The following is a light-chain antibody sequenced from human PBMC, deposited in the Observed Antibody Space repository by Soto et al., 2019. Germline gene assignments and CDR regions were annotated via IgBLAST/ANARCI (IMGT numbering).Light chain of an antibody. J-gene: IGKJ1*01. CDR1: QTIRSR. Sequence: DIQMTQSPSTLSGSVGDRVTITCRASQTIRSRLAWYQQKPGKAPKLLIYKASTLKSGVPSRFSGSGSGTEFTLTISSLQPDDFATFYCQHYNGYSETFGQGSKVELK. CDR3: QHYNGYSET. V-gene: IGKV1-5*03. CDR2: KAS.